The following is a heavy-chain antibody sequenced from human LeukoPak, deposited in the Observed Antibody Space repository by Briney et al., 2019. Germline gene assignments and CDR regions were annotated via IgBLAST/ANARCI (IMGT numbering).Heavy chain of an antibody. CDR1: AFTFSNAW. CDR3: TTEGTVTTPFDY. D-gene: IGHD4-17*01. V-gene: IGHV3-15*01. CDR2: IKSKTDGGTT. J-gene: IGHJ4*02. Sequence: GGSLRLSCAASAFTFSNAWMSWVRQAPGKGLEWVVRIKSKTDGGTTDYAATVKGRFTSSRDDSKNTLYLQMNSLKTEDTAVYYCTTEGTVTTPFDYWGQGTLVTVSS.